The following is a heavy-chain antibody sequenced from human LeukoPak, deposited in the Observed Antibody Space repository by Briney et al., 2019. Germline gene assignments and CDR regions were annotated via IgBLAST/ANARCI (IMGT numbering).Heavy chain of an antibody. V-gene: IGHV3-7*01. D-gene: IGHD6-13*01. Sequence: GGSLRLSCSASGFTFSSYWMSWVRQAPGKGLEWVANIKQDGSEKYYVDSVKGRFTISRDNAKNSLYLQMNSLRAEDTAVYCCARDTIGYRSSPIDYWGQGTLVTVSS. CDR3: ARDTIGYRSSPIDY. CDR2: IKQDGSEK. CDR1: GFTFSSYW. J-gene: IGHJ4*02.